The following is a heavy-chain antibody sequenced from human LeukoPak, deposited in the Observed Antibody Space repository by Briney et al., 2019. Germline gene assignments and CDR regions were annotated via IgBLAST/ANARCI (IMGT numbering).Heavy chain of an antibody. CDR1: GGSISSYY. CDR3: ARGDYYDRFDY. CDR2: IYTSGST. Sequence: PSETLSLTCTVSGGSISSYYWSWLRQPAGKGLEWLGRIYTSGSTNYNPSLKSRVTMSVDTSKNQFSLKLSSVTAADTAVYYCARGDYYDRFDYWGQGTLVTVSS. D-gene: IGHD3-22*01. J-gene: IGHJ4*02. V-gene: IGHV4-4*07.